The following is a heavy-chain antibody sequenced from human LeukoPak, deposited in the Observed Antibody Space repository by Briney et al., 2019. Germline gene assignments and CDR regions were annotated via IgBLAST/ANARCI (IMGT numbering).Heavy chain of an antibody. J-gene: IGHJ4*02. CDR1: GFAFSSYS. V-gene: IGHV3-21*01. Sequence: GGSLRLSCAASGFAFSSYSMNWVRQAPGKGLEWVSSISSSSSYIYYADSVKGRFTISRDNTKNSLYLQMNSLRCEDTAVYYCVREASYYDSSGYPDYWGQGTLVTVSS. CDR2: ISSSSSYI. D-gene: IGHD3-22*01. CDR3: VREASYYDSSGYPDY.